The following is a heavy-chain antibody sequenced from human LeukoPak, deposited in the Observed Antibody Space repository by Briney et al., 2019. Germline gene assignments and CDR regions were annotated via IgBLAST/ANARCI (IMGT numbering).Heavy chain of an antibody. J-gene: IGHJ4*02. Sequence: SGGSLRLSCTVSGFTFGDYAMSWFRQAPGKGLEWVALISYDGSNKYYADSVKGRLTISRDNSKNTLYLQMDSLRAEDTAVYYCARDKGYISSWRAPTSWGQGTLVTVSS. V-gene: IGHV3-30*04. CDR3: ARDKGYISSWRAPTS. CDR2: ISYDGSNK. CDR1: GFTFGDYA. D-gene: IGHD6-13*01.